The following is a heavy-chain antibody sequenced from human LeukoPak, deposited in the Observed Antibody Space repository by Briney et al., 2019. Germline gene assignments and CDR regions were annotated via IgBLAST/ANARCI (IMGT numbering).Heavy chain of an antibody. CDR3: ARATKPPNDYGDYGPFDY. V-gene: IGHV4-59*12. Sequence: ASETLSLTCTVSGGSISSYSWSWIRQPPGKGPEWIGYIHYSGSTNYNPSLKSRVTISVDKSKNQFSLKLSSVTAADTAVYYCARATKPPNDYGDYGPFDYWGQGTLVTVSS. J-gene: IGHJ4*02. CDR1: GGSISSYS. CDR2: IHYSGST. D-gene: IGHD4-17*01.